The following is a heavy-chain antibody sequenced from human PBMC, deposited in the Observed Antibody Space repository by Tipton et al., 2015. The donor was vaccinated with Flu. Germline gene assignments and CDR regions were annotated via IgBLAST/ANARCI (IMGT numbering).Heavy chain of an antibody. CDR3: ARRDFSNYVSDPKNWFDC. CDR1: GDSIRNDYF. J-gene: IGHJ5*01. Sequence: SGDSIRNDYFWGWIRQPPGKGLEWIATIHRSGSTKYNPSLKSRVTISVDTSKNHFSLEMRSVTAADMAVYYCARRDFSNYVSDPKNWFDCWGQGILVTVSA. V-gene: IGHV4-38-2*01. CDR2: IHRSGST. D-gene: IGHD4-11*01.